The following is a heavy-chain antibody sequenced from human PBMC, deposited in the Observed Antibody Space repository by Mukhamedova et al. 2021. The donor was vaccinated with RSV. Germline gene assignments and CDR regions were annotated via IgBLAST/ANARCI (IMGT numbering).Heavy chain of an antibody. CDR2: INPDGTST. Sequence: HWVRQAPGKGLVWVSRINPDGTSTDYADSVKGRFTISRDNAKNTLYLQMNALRAEDTAIYYCATAGYYRFDFWGQGTLVTVSS. CDR3: ATAGYYRFDF. J-gene: IGHJ1*01. V-gene: IGHV3-74*01. D-gene: IGHD1-26*01.